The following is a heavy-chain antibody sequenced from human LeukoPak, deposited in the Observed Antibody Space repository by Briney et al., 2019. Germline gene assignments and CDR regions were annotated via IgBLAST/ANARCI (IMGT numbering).Heavy chain of an antibody. V-gene: IGHV4-38-2*02. J-gene: IGHJ2*01. CDR2: LYHSGTT. D-gene: IGHD2-15*01. CDR3: ARVEVPRDINDWYFDL. Sequence: SETLSLTCTVSGYSIAHGFFWAWIRQPPGGGLEWIGSLYHSGTTYYNTSLKSRISTSVNTSKNQFSLKLRLVTAADTAVYYCARVEVPRDINDWYFDLWGRGTLVTVSS. CDR1: GYSIAHGFF.